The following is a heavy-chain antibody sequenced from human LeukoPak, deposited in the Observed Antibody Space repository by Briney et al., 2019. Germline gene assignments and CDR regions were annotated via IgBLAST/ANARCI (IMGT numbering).Heavy chain of an antibody. CDR1: GYTFTSYG. D-gene: IGHD3-9*01. V-gene: IGHV1-18*04. J-gene: IGHJ3*02. Sequence: ASVKVSCKASGYTFTSYGISWVRQAPGQGLEWMGWISAYNGNTTYAQKLQGRVTMTTDTSTSTASMKLRSMRSDDTAVYYCAREYCDILTGYRGDDAFDIWGQGTMVTVSS. CDR3: AREYCDILTGYRGDDAFDI. CDR2: ISAYNGNT.